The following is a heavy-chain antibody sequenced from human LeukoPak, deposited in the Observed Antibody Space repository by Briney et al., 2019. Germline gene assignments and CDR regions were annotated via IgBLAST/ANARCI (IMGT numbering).Heavy chain of an antibody. V-gene: IGHV5-51*01. CDR2: IYPGDSDT. D-gene: IGHD3-10*01. J-gene: IGHJ4*02. CDR3: ARQYYYGSGSRYYFDY. Sequence: GESLKISCKGSGYNFTIYWIGWVRQMPGKGLEWMGIIYPGDSDTRYSPSFQGQVTISADKSISTAYLQWSSLKASDTAMYYCARQYYYGSGSRYYFDYWGQGTLVTVSS. CDR1: GYNFTIYW.